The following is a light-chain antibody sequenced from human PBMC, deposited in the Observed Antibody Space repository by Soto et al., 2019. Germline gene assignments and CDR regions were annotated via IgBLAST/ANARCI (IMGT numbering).Light chain of an antibody. Sequence: EILLTQSPATLSLSPWARATLSCRSSQSVSSYLAWYQQKPGQSPRLLIYDAYNRATGITARFSGSGSGTDFTITISSLQPEDFANYFCQQSYSTQFTVGPGTKVEIK. CDR2: DAY. CDR1: QSVSSY. V-gene: IGKV3-11*01. J-gene: IGKJ3*01. CDR3: QQSYSTQFT.